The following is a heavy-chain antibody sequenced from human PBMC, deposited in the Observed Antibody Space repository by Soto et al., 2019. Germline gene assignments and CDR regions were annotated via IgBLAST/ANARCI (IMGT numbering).Heavy chain of an antibody. V-gene: IGHV3-64*01. Sequence: EVQLVESGGGLVQPGGSLRLSCAASGFTFSSYAMHWVRQAPGKGLEYVSAISSNGGSTYYANSVKGRFTISRDNSNNTLYLQMGSLRAEDMAVYYCARDLEAMVDYWGQGTLVTVSS. CDR3: ARDLEAMVDY. J-gene: IGHJ4*02. CDR2: ISSNGGST. CDR1: GFTFSSYA. D-gene: IGHD5-18*01.